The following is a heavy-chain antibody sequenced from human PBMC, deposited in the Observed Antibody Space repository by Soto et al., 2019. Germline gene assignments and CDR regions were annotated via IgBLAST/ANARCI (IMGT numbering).Heavy chain of an antibody. Sequence: QVQLQESGPGLVKPSETLSLTCTVSGGSVSSGNYYWNWIRQPPGKGLEWIGYIYYNGNTNYNPSLKSRVTILIDTSKNQLSLKVRSVTAADTAVYYCARRTVMTGLNDYWGQGTLVTVSS. J-gene: IGHJ4*02. V-gene: IGHV4-61*01. CDR1: GGSVSSGNYY. CDR2: IYYNGNT. CDR3: ARRTVMTGLNDY. D-gene: IGHD4-17*01.